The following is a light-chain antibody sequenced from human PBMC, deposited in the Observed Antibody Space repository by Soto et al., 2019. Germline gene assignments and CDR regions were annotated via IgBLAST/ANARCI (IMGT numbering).Light chain of an antibody. CDR2: DAS. J-gene: IGKJ2*01. Sequence: EIVLTQSPGTLSLSPGERATLSCRASQSVSSSYLAWYQQKPGQAPRLLIYDASSRATGIPDRFSGSGSGTDFTLTSSRLEPEDVAVYYCQQYGSSLYTFGQGTKLEIK. CDR1: QSVSSSY. V-gene: IGKV3-20*01. CDR3: QQYGSSLYT.